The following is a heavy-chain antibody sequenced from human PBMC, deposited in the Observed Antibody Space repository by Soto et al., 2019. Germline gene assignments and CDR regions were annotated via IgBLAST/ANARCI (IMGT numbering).Heavy chain of an antibody. J-gene: IGHJ6*02. V-gene: IGHV5-10-1*01. CDR1: GYSFTSYW. CDR2: IDPSDSYT. CDR3: ATHHSKGGGMDV. Sequence: LVESLKISCKGSGYSFTSYWISWVRQMPGKGLEWMGRIDPSDSYTNYSPSFQGHVTISADKSISTAYLQWSSLKASDTAMYYCATHHSKGGGMDVWGQGTTVTVSS. D-gene: IGHD4-4*01.